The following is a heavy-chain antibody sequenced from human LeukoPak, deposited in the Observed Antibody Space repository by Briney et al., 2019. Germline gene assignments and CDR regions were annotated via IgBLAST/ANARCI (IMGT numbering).Heavy chain of an antibody. J-gene: IGHJ4*02. CDR2: IYYSGST. V-gene: IGHV4-39*01. D-gene: IGHD3-22*01. Sequence: SETLSLTCTVSGGSISSSSYYWGWIRQPPGKGLEWIGSIYYSGSTYYNPSLKSRVTISVDTSKNQFSLKLSSVTAADTAVYYCARGPLTHHYGSGGYYFFDYWGRGTLVTVSS. CDR3: ARGPLTHHYGSGGYYFFDY. CDR1: GGSISSSSYY.